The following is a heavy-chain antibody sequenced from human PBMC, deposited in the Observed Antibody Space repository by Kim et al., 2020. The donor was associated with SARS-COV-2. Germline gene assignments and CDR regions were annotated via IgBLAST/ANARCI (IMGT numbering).Heavy chain of an antibody. Sequence: GGSLSLSCAASGFIFRIYSMSWARQAPGKGLEWVSYISSSSTSIYYADSVKGRFTISRDNAKNSLYLQMNSLRDEDTAVYFCGRDLDYGDSFLHAFGIWG. CDR2: ISSSSTSI. J-gene: IGHJ3*02. CDR3: GRDLDYGDSFLHAFGI. V-gene: IGHV3-48*02. CDR1: GFIFRIYS. D-gene: IGHD4-17*01.